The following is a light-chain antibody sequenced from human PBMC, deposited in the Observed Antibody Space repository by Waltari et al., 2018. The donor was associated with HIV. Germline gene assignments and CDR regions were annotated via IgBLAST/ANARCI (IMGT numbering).Light chain of an antibody. CDR1: SWHRSYA. CDR3: HTWGTGTRV. J-gene: IGLJ3*02. CDR2: LNSDGSH. V-gene: IGLV4-69*01. Sequence: LVLTQAPSASASLDASLKLTFTLSSWHRSYAIAWHQQQPEKGPRYLMKLNSDGSHSKGVGIPDRFSGSSSGAARYLTSPSLQSEDEADYYCHTWGTGTRVFGGGTKLTVL.